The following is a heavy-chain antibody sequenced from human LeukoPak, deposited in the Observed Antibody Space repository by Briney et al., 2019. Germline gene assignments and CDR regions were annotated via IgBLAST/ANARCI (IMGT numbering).Heavy chain of an antibody. CDR2: ISAYNGNT. V-gene: IGHV1-18*01. CDR1: GYTFTSYG. J-gene: IGHJ4*02. CDR3: ARWSPSRAYYYDSSGYYL. D-gene: IGHD3-22*01. Sequence: GASVKVSCTASGYTFTSYGISWVRQAPGQGLEWMGWISAYNGNTNYAQKLQGRVTMTTDTSTSTAYMELRSLRSDDTAVYYCARWSPSRAYYYDSSGYYLWGQGTLVTVSS.